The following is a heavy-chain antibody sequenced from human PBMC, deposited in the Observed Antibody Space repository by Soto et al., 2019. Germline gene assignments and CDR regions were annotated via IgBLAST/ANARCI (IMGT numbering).Heavy chain of an antibody. CDR3: ARTYYDSSGTFQFDY. V-gene: IGHV4-4*02. D-gene: IGHD3-22*01. J-gene: IGHJ4*02. CDR1: GGSISSSNW. Sequence: SETLSLTCAVSGGSISSSNWWSWVRQPPGKGLEWIGEIYHSGSTNYNPSLKSRVTISVDKSKNQFSLKLSSVTAADTAVYYCARTYYDSSGTFQFDYWGQGTLVTVAS. CDR2: IYHSGST.